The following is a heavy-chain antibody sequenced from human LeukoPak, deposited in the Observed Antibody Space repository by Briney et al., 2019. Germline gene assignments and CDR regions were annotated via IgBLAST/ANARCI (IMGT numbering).Heavy chain of an antibody. J-gene: IGHJ5*02. Sequence: SETLSLTCTVSGGSISSYYWSWIRQPPGKGLEWIGYIYYTGSTNYNPPLKSRVTISVDTSKNQFSLKLSSVTAADTAVYYCARRVVTTFNWFDPWGQGTLVTVSS. CDR1: GGSISSYY. CDR2: IYYTGST. V-gene: IGHV4-59*08. CDR3: ARRVVTTFNWFDP. D-gene: IGHD2-21*02.